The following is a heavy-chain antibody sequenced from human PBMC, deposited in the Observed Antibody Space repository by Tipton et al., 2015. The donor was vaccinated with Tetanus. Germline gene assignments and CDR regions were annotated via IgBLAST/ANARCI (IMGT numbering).Heavy chain of an antibody. V-gene: IGHV4-30-2*01. J-gene: IGHJ4*02. CDR2: TYHTGGT. CDR1: GVSIRNGGYS. CDR3: ARSIPAGPVWPYEH. D-gene: IGHD2-21*01. Sequence: TLSLTCDVSGVSIRNGGYSWSWIRQPPGKGLEWIGYTYHTGGTYYNPPLKSRVTISVDRSKNQISLRLTSVTAADTAVYYCARSIPAGPVWPYEHWGQGTLVTVSS.